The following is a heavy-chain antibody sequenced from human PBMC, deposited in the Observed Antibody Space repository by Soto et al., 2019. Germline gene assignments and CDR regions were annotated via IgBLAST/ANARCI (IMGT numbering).Heavy chain of an antibody. J-gene: IGHJ4*02. D-gene: IGHD3-16*02. CDR3: AKGQSFHYLDV. CDR2: ISWNSAAV. V-gene: IGHV3-9*01. CDR1: GFTFRNYA. Sequence: GGSLRLSCAASGFTFRNYAMTWARQAPGKGLEWVSGISWNSAAVAYADSVKGRFTISRDNAKNSLSLQMSSLRTEDTAFYHCAKGQSFHYLDVWGQGTLVTVSS.